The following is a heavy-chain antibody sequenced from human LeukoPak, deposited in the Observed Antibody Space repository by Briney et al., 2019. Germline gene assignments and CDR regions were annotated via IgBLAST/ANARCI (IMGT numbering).Heavy chain of an antibody. CDR3: ARSVEGYCRGGSCYYYSYYMDV. CDR2: IYYSGST. J-gene: IGHJ6*03. D-gene: IGHD2-15*01. CDR1: GGSLSSYY. Sequence: PSETLSLTCTVSGGSLSSYYWNWIRQPPGKGLEWIGYIYYSGSTNYNPSLKSRVTISVDTSKNQFSLKLSSVTAADTAVYYCARSVEGYCRGGSCYYYSYYMDVWGKGTTVTVSS. V-gene: IGHV4-59*01.